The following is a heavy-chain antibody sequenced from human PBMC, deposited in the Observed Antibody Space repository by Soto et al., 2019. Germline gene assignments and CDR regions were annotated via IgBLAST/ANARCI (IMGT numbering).Heavy chain of an antibody. J-gene: IGHJ4*02. D-gene: IGHD4-17*01. V-gene: IGHV4-31*03. CDR1: GGAINSGDYY. CDR2: IHYSGNT. Sequence: QVQLQESGPRLVKPSATLSLTCTVSGGAINSGDYYWTWIRHHPGEGLEWIGYIHYSGNTYYDPSLKSRLTISVDTSKNHFSLRLDSVTAADTAIYYCARTPGGAPSDYYFDFWGLGTLVTVSS. CDR3: ARTPGGAPSDYYFDF.